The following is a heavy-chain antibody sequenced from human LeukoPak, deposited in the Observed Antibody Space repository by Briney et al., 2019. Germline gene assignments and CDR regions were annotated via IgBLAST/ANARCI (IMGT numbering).Heavy chain of an antibody. CDR2: INANTGNP. Sequence: ASVKVSCKAVGYTFISYAMNWVRQAPGQGLGWMGWINANTGNPTYAQGFTGRFVFSLDTSVSTAYLQISSLKAEDTAVYYCARTIAVAGYMDVWGTGTTVTVSS. V-gene: IGHV7-4-1*02. CDR3: ARTIAVAGYMDV. J-gene: IGHJ6*03. D-gene: IGHD6-19*01. CDR1: GYTFISYA.